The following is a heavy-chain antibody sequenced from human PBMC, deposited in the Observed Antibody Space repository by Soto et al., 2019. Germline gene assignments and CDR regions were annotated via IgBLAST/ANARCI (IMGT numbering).Heavy chain of an antibody. Sequence: QMQLVQSGSEVKKPGSSVKVSCKTSGGTFSDFAINWVRQGPGQGLEWMGVITPMFGPANYAQKFQGRLTITAAKSTATVYMEMGSLKSEDTAVYYCARGDYAWGSDRLKVWLDPWGQGTLVSVSS. CDR2: ITPMFGPA. CDR3: ARGDYAWGSDRLKVWLDP. CDR1: GGTFSDFA. V-gene: IGHV1-69*06. D-gene: IGHD3-16*02. J-gene: IGHJ5*02.